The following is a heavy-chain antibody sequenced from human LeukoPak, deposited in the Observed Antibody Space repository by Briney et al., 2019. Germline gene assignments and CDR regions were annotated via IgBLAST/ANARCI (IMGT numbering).Heavy chain of an antibody. CDR3: ARATSGYYDYFDY. J-gene: IGHJ4*02. CDR2: INPNSGVT. V-gene: IGHV1-2*02. D-gene: IGHD3-22*01. CDR1: GYTFTGYY. Sequence: ASVKVSCKTSGYTFTGYYMHWVRQAPGQGLEWMGWINPNSGVTNYAQKFQGRVTMTRDTSISTAYMELSRLRSDDTAVYYCARATSGYYDYFDYWGQGTLVTVSS.